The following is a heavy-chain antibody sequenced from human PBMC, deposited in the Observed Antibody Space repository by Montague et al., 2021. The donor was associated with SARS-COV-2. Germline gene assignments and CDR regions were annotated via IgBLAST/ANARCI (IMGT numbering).Heavy chain of an antibody. D-gene: IGHD6-13*01. V-gene: IGHV4-31*03. CDR2: IYYSGST. CDR3: AKIREQLVRRWFDP. CDR1: GGSISSDYYC. Sequence: TLSLTCTVSGGSISSDYYCWSWIRQHPGKGLEWIGYIYYSGSTYYDPSLKSRVTISVDTSKNQFSLKLNSVTAADTAVYYCAKIREQLVRRWFDPW. J-gene: IGHJ5*02.